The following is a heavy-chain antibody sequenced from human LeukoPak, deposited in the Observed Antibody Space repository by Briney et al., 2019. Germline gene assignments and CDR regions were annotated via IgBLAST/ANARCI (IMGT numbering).Heavy chain of an antibody. V-gene: IGHV3-21*01. D-gene: IGHD3-3*01. CDR2: ISSSTNYI. CDR3: ARGSYFGFWSGFEY. Sequence: GGSLRLSCEASGFTFTSYNMNWVRQAPGKGLEWVSSISSSTNYIHYADSVRGRFTISRDNAKNSLYLQVNSLRAEDTAVYYCARGSYFGFWSGFEYWGQGTLVTVSS. CDR1: GFTFTSYN. J-gene: IGHJ4*02.